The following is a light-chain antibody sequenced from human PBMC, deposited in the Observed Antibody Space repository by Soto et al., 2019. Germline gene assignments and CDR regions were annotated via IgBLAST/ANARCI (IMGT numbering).Light chain of an antibody. Sequence: QSVLTQPRSVSGSPGQSVTISCTGTSSDVGGYNYVSWYQQHPGKAPKLMIYDVTTRPSGVPDRFSGSKSGNTASLTISGLQAEDEADYYCCSYAGSYSLLFGGGTEVTVL. V-gene: IGLV2-11*01. CDR1: SSDVGGYNY. CDR3: CSYAGSYSLL. CDR2: DVT. J-gene: IGLJ3*02.